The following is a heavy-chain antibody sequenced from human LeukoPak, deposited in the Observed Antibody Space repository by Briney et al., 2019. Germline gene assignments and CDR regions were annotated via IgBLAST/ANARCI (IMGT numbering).Heavy chain of an antibody. Sequence: GGSLRLSCAASGFTFSSYGMHWVRQAPGKGLEWVAVIWYDGSNKYYAGSVKGRFTISRDNSKNTLYLQMNSLRAEDTAVYYCARDYGEHYGDGDYFDYWGQGTLVTVSS. CDR3: ARDYGEHYGDGDYFDY. CDR1: GFTFSSYG. V-gene: IGHV3-33*01. J-gene: IGHJ4*02. D-gene: IGHD4-17*01. CDR2: IWYDGSNK.